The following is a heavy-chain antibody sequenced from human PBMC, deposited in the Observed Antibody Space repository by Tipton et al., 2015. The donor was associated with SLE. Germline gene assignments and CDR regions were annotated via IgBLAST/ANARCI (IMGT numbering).Heavy chain of an antibody. CDR2: ISHSGST. CDR1: GVSIRTPTYY. V-gene: IGHV4-39*06. J-gene: IGHJ4*02. D-gene: IGHD5-24*01. CDR3: ARKELSTMRDY. Sequence: TLSLTCTVSGVSIRTPTYYWGWIRQPPGKGLEWIGTISHSGSTYSHTSLESRVTISVDTSQNQFPMSLSSVSAADTAVYYCARKELSTMRDYWGQGTLVTVSS.